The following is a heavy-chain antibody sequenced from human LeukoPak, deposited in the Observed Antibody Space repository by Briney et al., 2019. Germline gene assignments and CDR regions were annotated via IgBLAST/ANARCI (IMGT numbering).Heavy chain of an antibody. D-gene: IGHD3-3*01. Sequence: SETLSLTCTVSGGSISSYYWSWIRQPPGKGLEWIGYIYYSGSTNYNPSLKSRVTISVDTSKNQFSLKLSSVTAADTAVYYCARVQFDFWSGSKNYYFDYWGQGTLVTVSS. CDR2: IYYSGST. J-gene: IGHJ4*02. CDR1: GGSISSYY. V-gene: IGHV4-59*01. CDR3: ARVQFDFWSGSKNYYFDY.